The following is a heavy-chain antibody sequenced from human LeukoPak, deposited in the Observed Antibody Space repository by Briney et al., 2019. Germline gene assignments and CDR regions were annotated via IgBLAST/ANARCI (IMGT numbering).Heavy chain of an antibody. CDR1: GYSFTSYW. D-gene: IGHD3-9*01. Sequence: GESLKISCKGPGYSFTSYWIGWVRQMPGKGLEWMGIVYPGDSDTRYSPSFQGQVTISADKSISTAYLQWSSLKASDTAMYYCARSALMRRYYDILTIDAVDIWGQGTMVTVSS. CDR3: ARSALMRRYYDILTIDAVDI. V-gene: IGHV5-51*01. J-gene: IGHJ3*02. CDR2: VYPGDSDT.